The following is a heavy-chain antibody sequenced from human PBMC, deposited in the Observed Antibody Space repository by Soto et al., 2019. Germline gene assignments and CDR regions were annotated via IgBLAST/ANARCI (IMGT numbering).Heavy chain of an antibody. J-gene: IGHJ4*02. V-gene: IGHV4-39*07. CDR3: VRSNYFDY. CDR1: GGSISSSSYY. CDR2: IYYSGTT. Sequence: PSETLSLTCTVSGGSISSSSYYWGWIRQPPGKGLEWIGSIYYSGTTNYNPSLKSRVTISVDTSKNQFSLKLGSVTAADTAVYYCVRSNYFDYWGQGTLVTV.